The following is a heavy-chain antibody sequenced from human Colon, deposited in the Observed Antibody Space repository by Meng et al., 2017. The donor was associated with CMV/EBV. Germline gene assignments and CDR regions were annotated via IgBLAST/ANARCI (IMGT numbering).Heavy chain of an antibody. CDR3: AKGTAATTVPDFDS. D-gene: IGHD4-17*01. J-gene: IGHJ4*02. CDR2: VSWDGGST. Sequence: GGSLRLSCAASGFTFDDYTMNWVRHAPGKGLEWVALVSWDGGSTRYADSVRGRFTISRDNSNNLLVLQLNSLRSDDSALYYCAKGTAATTVPDFDSWGQGTLVPSPQ. CDR1: GFTFDDYT. V-gene: IGHV3-43*01.